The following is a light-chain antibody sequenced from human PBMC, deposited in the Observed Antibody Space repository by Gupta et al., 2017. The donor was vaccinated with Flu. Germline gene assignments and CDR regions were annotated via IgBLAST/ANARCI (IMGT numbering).Light chain of an antibody. Sequence: NLMLTQPPSLSESPGKTVTLSCIRTNGIATTYVQWYQQRPGSSPTTVIYEDNRRPSGAPYRFSVSGYSSANTASLTISGLKTEDEADYYCQSYDSSSRDGVFGGGTKLTVL. CDR1: NGIATTY. V-gene: IGLV6-57*01. J-gene: IGLJ2*01. CDR2: EDN. CDR3: QSYDSSSRDGV.